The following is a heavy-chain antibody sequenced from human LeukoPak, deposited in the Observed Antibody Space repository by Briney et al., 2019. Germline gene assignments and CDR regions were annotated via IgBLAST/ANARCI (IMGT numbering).Heavy chain of an antibody. J-gene: IGHJ3*02. D-gene: IGHD3-3*01. V-gene: IGHV4-34*01. CDR1: GGSFSGYY. CDR2: INHSGST. Sequence: PSETLSLTCAVYGGSFSGYYWSWIRQPPGKGLEWIGEINHSGSTNYNPSPKSRVTISVDTSKNQSSLKLSSVTAADTAVYYCARGLKITIFGVVIIRSDAFDIWGQGTMVTVSS. CDR3: ARGLKITIFGVVIIRSDAFDI.